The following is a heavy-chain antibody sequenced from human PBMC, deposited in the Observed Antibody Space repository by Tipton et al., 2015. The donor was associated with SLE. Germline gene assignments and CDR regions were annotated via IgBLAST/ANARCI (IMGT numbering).Heavy chain of an antibody. Sequence: TLSLTCTVSGGSISSGDYYWSWIRQPPGKGLEWIGYIYYSGSTYYNPPLKSRVTISVDTSKNQFSLKLSSVTAADTAVYYCARDELTAGYFDLWGRGTLVTVSS. CDR1: GGSISSGDYY. CDR2: IYYSGST. CDR3: ARDELTAGYFDL. D-gene: IGHD7-27*01. V-gene: IGHV4-30-4*01. J-gene: IGHJ2*01.